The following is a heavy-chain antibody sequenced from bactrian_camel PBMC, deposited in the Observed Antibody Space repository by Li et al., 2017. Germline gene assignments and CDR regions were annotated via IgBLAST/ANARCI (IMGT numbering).Heavy chain of an antibody. V-gene: IGHV3S60*01. D-gene: IGHD5*01. J-gene: IGHJ4*01. CDR1: YFPYDTNNR. CDR2: IQPFSDAK. Sequence: HVQLVESGGGSVQAGGSLRLSCLALYFPYDTNNRMGWFRQVPGKEREGVAIIQPFSDAKYYADSVKGRFTISQDPTKNAVYLQMDSLTPEDTAMYYCAVGHWGGGQCYPAAGYMGQGTQVTVS.